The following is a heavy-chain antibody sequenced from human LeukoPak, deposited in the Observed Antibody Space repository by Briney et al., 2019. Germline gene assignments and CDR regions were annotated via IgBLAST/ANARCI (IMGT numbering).Heavy chain of an antibody. CDR2: IYTSGST. CDR3: ARDRPLGHCSSTSCYHAGYNWFDP. CDR1: GGSISSYY. D-gene: IGHD2-2*01. Sequence: SETLSLTCTVSGGSISSYYWSWIRQPAGKGLEWIGRIYTSGSTNYNPSLKSRVTMSVDTSKNQFSLKLSSVTAADTAMYYCARDRPLGHCSSTSCYHAGYNWFDPWGQGTLVTVSS. J-gene: IGHJ5*02. V-gene: IGHV4-4*07.